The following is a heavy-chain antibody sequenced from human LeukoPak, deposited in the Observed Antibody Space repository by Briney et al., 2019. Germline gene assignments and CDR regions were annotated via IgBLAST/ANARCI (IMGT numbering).Heavy chain of an antibody. CDR3: AKPEPERRIPTDY. Sequence: PGGSLRLSCAASGFTFSSYGMHWVRQAPGKGLEWVAFIRYDGSNKYYADSVKGRFTISRDNSKNTLYLQMNSLRAEDTAVYYCAKPEPERRIPTDYWGQGTLVTVSS. J-gene: IGHJ4*02. CDR2: IRYDGSNK. D-gene: IGHD1-1*01. CDR1: GFTFSSYG. V-gene: IGHV3-30*02.